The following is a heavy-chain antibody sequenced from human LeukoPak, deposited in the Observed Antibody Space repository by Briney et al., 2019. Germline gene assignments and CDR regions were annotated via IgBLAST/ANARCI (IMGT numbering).Heavy chain of an antibody. Sequence: PSETLSLTCTVSGGSISSYYWSWIRQPPGKGLEWIGYIYYSGSTNYNPSLKSRVTISVDTSKNQFSLKLSSVTAADTAVYYCARAGGYYDPWKENDYWGQGTLVTVSS. CDR1: GGSISSYY. CDR2: IYYSGST. J-gene: IGHJ4*02. CDR3: ARAGGYYDPWKENDY. D-gene: IGHD3-3*01. V-gene: IGHV4-59*01.